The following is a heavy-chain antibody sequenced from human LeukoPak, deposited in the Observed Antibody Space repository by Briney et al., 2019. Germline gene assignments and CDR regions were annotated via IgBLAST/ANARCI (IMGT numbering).Heavy chain of an antibody. Sequence: GGSLRLSCAASGFTFSSYAMHWVRQAPGKGLEWGAVISYDGSNKYYADSVKGRFTISRDNSKNTLYLQMNSLRAEDTAVYYCASPRGSYADYWGQGTLVTVSS. CDR1: GFTFSSYA. V-gene: IGHV3-30*04. J-gene: IGHJ4*02. CDR3: ASPRGSYADY. CDR2: ISYDGSNK. D-gene: IGHD1-26*01.